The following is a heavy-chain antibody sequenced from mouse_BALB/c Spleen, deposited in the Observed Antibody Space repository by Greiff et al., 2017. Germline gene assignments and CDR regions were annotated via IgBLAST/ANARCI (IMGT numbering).Heavy chain of an antibody. CDR1: GFTFSSYA. CDR3: AKSYGSSYGYYAMDY. Sequence: DVKLVESGGGLVKPGGSLKLSCAASGFTFSSYAMSWVRQSPEKRLEWVAEISSGGSYTYYPDTVTGRFTIARDNAKNTLYLEMSSLRSEDTAMYYWAKSYGSSYGYYAMDYWGQGTSVTVAA. V-gene: IGHV5-9-4*01. D-gene: IGHD1-1*01. CDR2: ISSGGSYT. J-gene: IGHJ4*01.